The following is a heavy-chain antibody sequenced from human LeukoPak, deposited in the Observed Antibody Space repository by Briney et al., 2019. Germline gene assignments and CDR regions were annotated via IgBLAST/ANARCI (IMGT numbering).Heavy chain of an antibody. V-gene: IGHV3-23*01. Sequence: GAFLRLSCAASGVSGVTFSNYALNWVRQAPGKGLEWVSDISGSGHTTNYADSVKGRFSISRDNSKTTLYLQMSSLRVEDTAVYYCVEGIFDYWGQGTLVTVSS. D-gene: IGHD3-10*01. CDR2: ISGSGHTT. CDR3: VEGIFDY. J-gene: IGHJ4*02. CDR1: GVSGVTFSNYA.